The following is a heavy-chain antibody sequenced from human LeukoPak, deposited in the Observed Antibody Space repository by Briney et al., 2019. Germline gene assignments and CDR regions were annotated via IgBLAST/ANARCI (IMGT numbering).Heavy chain of an antibody. D-gene: IGHD5-24*01. CDR3: ARDRDGYNYVDY. Sequence: SQTLSLTCTVSGDSMSSGGHYWTWIRQHPGKGLEWIGYVYYSGSAYYNPSLKSRVTMSVDTSENQFSLKLGSVTAADTAVYYCARDRDGYNYVDYWGQGTLVTVSS. V-gene: IGHV4-31*03. J-gene: IGHJ4*02. CDR1: GDSMSSGGHY. CDR2: VYYSGSA.